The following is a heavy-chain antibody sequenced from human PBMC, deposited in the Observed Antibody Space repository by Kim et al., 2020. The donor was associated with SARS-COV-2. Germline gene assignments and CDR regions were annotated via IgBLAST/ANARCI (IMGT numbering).Heavy chain of an antibody. CDR3: ARDNYYSFDY. J-gene: IGHJ4*02. D-gene: IGHD2-21*02. Sequence: RTSHAAAVKGRFTISRDNAKNTLYLQRNSLRAVVTAVYYCARDNYYSFDYWGQGALVTVSS. CDR2: RT. V-gene: IGHV3-74*01.